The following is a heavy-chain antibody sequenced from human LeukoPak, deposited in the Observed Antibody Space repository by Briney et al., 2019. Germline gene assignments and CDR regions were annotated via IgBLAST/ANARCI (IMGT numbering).Heavy chain of an antibody. Sequence: GGSLRLSCAASGFTFSNFAMSWVRQAPGKGLEWVSAISGSGGSTYYADSVKGRFTISRDNSKNTLYLQMNSLRAEDTAVYYCTTDPSYCSSTSCQGGFDYWGQGTLVTVSS. D-gene: IGHD2-2*01. CDR3: TTDPSYCSSTSCQGGFDY. CDR1: GFTFSNFA. CDR2: ISGSGGST. V-gene: IGHV3-23*01. J-gene: IGHJ4*02.